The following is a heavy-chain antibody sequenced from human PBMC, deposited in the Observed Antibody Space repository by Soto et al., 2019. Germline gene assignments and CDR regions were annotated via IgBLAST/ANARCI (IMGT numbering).Heavy chain of an antibody. CDR2: IYYSGST. V-gene: IGHV4-31*03. J-gene: IGHJ6*02. CDR1: GGPIRSGGYY. Sequence: SETLSLTCTVSGGPIRSGGYYWSWVRQSPRRGLEWIGNIYYSGSTYYNPSLKSRLTISVDTSKNQFSLNLSSVTAADTAVYYCARDRLMATAGTARHYFCLDVWGQGTTVTVSS. D-gene: IGHD5-18*01. CDR3: ARDRLMATAGTARHYFCLDV.